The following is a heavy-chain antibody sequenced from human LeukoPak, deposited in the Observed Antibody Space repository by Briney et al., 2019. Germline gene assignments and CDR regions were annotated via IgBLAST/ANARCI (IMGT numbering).Heavy chain of an antibody. CDR2: ISGSGGTT. J-gene: IGHJ5*01. V-gene: IGHV3-23*01. D-gene: IGHD6-6*01. CDR1: GFTFSSYA. Sequence: GGSLRLSCVTSGFTFSSYAMSWVRQAPGKGLEWVSSISGSGGTTYYADSVKGRFTISRDNSKNSLYLQMNSLRAEDAAVYYCAKDTAPRRRWFDSWGQGPLVTVSS. CDR3: AKDTAPRRRWFDS.